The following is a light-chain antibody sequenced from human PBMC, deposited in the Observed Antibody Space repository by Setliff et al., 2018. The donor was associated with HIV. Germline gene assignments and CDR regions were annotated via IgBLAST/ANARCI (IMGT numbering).Light chain of an antibody. CDR2: DVS. V-gene: IGLV2-14*01. CDR1: SSDIGGYNY. CDR3: SSYTSSTTYV. Sequence: ALAQPASVSGSPGQSITISCTGTSSDIGGYNYVSWYQQHPGKAPKLMVYDVSQRPSGVSNRFSGSKSGNTASLTISGLQAEDEADYYCSSYTSSTTYVLGPGTRSPS. J-gene: IGLJ1*01.